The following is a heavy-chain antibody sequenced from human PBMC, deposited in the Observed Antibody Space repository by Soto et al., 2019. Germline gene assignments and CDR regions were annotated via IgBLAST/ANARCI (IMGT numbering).Heavy chain of an antibody. V-gene: IGHV1-18*01. CDR1: GYTFTSYG. CDR3: ARVGQTLTQGLWFDP. J-gene: IGHJ5*02. CDR2: ISAYNGNT. Sequence: QVQLVQSGAEVKKPGASVKVSCKASGYTFTSYGISWVRQAPGQGLEWMGWISAYNGNTNYAQKRHARATITPDTSKTTAYMELRSLTSDDTSVYSCARVGQTLTQGLWFDPWGQGTPVTVSS.